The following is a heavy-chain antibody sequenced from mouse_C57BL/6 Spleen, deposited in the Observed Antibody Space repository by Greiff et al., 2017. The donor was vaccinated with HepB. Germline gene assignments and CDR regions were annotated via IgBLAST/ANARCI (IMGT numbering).Heavy chain of an antibody. Sequence: EVQVVESEGGLVQPGSSMKLSCTASGFTFSDYYMAWVRQVPEKGLEWVANINYDGSSTYYLDSLKSRFIISRDNAKNILYLQMSSLKSEDTATYYCARFTTVVAKGYYFDYWGQSTTLTVSS. CDR3: ARFTTVVAKGYYFDY. V-gene: IGHV5-16*01. CDR1: GFTFSDYY. CDR2: INYDGSST. D-gene: IGHD1-1*01. J-gene: IGHJ2*01.